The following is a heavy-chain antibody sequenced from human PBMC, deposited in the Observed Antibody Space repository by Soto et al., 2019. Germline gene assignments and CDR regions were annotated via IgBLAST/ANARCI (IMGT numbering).Heavy chain of an antibody. CDR2: INHSGST. D-gene: IGHD6-13*01. Sequence: SETTSLTCAVYGGSVCGYYWSWIRQQPGKGLEWIGEINHSGSTNYNPSLKSRVTISVDTSKNQFSLKLSSVTAADTAVYYCARGSAAAGKALGYWGQGTLVTVSS. J-gene: IGHJ4*02. CDR3: ARGSAAAGKALGY. V-gene: IGHV4-34*01. CDR1: GGSVCGYY.